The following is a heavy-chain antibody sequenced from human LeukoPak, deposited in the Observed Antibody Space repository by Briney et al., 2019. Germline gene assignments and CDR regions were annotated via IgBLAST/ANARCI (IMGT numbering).Heavy chain of an antibody. J-gene: IGHJ3*02. Sequence: PGGSLRLSCAASGFTVSSNYMSWVRQAPGKGLEWVSVIYSGGSTYYADSVKGRFTTSRDNAKNSLYLQMNSLRAEDTAVYYCASYYYDSSTYLAAHGGHDAFDIWGQGTMVTVSS. V-gene: IGHV3-53*01. D-gene: IGHD3-22*01. CDR2: IYSGGST. CDR3: ASYYYDSSTYLAAHGGHDAFDI. CDR1: GFTVSSNY.